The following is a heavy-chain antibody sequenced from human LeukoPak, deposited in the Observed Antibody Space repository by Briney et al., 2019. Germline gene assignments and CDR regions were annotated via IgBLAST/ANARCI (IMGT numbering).Heavy chain of an antibody. Sequence: GGSLRLSCAASGFTFDDYGMSWVRQAPGKGLEWVSGINWNGGSTGYVDSVKGRFTISRDNAKNSLYLQMNSLRVEDTALYYCARDPYYGSGSHPRFDYWGQGTLVTVSS. CDR2: INWNGGST. CDR3: ARDPYYGSGSHPRFDY. CDR1: GFTFDDYG. J-gene: IGHJ4*02. V-gene: IGHV3-20*04. D-gene: IGHD3-10*01.